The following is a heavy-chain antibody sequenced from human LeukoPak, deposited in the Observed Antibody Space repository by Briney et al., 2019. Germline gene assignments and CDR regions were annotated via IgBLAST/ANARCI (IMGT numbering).Heavy chain of an antibody. CDR1: GGTFSSYA. Sequence: SVKVSCKASGGTFSSYAISWVRQAPGQGLEWMGGIIPIFGTANYAQKFQGRVTITTDETTSRAYMELSSLRSEDTAVYYCARVLSRLAPDYYYMDVWGKGTTVTVSS. CDR2: IIPIFGTA. D-gene: IGHD3-9*01. J-gene: IGHJ6*03. CDR3: ARVLSRLAPDYYYMDV. V-gene: IGHV1-69*05.